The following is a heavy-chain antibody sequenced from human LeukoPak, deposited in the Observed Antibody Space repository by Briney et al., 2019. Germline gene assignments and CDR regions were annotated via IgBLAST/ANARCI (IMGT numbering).Heavy chain of an antibody. V-gene: IGHV3-33*06. Sequence: PGGSLRLSCAASGFTFSSYGMHWVRQAPGKGLEWVAVIWYDGSNKYYADSVKGRFTISRDNSKNTLYLQMNSLRAEDTAVYYCAKPASRRDGFNYFDYWGQRTLVTVSS. CDR3: AKPASRRDGFNYFDY. D-gene: IGHD5-24*01. CDR1: GFTFSSYG. CDR2: IWYDGSNK. J-gene: IGHJ4*02.